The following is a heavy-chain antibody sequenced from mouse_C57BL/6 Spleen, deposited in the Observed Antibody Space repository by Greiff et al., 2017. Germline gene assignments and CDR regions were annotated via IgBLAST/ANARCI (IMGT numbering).Heavy chain of an antibody. V-gene: IGHV5-6*01. Sequence: EVQRVESGGDLVKPGGSLKLSCAASGFTFSSYGMSWVRQTPDKRLEWVATISSGGSYTYYPDSVKGRFTISRDNAKNTLYLQMSSLKSEDTAMYYCARNYYGSKGFAYWGQGTLVTVSA. D-gene: IGHD1-1*01. CDR1: GFTFSSYG. CDR3: ARNYYGSKGFAY. CDR2: ISSGGSYT. J-gene: IGHJ3*01.